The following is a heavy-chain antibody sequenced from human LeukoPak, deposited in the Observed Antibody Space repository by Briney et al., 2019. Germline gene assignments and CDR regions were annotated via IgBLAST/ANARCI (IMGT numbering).Heavy chain of an antibody. Sequence: PGGSLRLSCAASRFTFNNYAMSWVRHAPGKGLEWVSTISGNGGSTYYSDSVKGRFTISRDNSKNTLFLQMNSLRAEDTAVYYCAKADCSASSCQTQDYWGQGTLVTVSS. CDR2: ISGNGGST. J-gene: IGHJ4*02. D-gene: IGHD2-2*01. V-gene: IGHV3-23*01. CDR3: AKADCSASSCQTQDY. CDR1: RFTFNNYA.